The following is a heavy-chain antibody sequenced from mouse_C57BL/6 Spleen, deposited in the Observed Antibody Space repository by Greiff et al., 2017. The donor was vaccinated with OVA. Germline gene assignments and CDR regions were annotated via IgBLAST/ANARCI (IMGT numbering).Heavy chain of an antibody. J-gene: IGHJ2*01. V-gene: IGHV1-61*01. Sequence: QVPLQQPGAELVRPGSSVKLSCKASGYTFTSYWMDWVKQRPGQGLEWIGNIYPSDSETHYNQKFKDKATLTVDKSSSTAYMQLSSLTSEDSAVYYCARSRTGTLDYWGQGTTLTVSS. D-gene: IGHD4-1*01. CDR2: IYPSDSET. CDR1: GYTFTSYW. CDR3: ARSRTGTLDY.